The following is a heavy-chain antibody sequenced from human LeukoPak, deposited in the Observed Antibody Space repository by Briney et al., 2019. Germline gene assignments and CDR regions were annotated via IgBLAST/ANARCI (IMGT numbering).Heavy chain of an antibody. V-gene: IGHV3-21*01. CDR1: GFTFSSYS. CDR3: ARGLRFGELTWFDH. J-gene: IGHJ5*02. Sequence: GGSLRLSCAASGFTFSSYSMNWVRQAPGKGLEGGSSISRSSSYIYYADSVKGRFTISRDNAKNSMYLQMNSLRGEDTAVYYCARGLRFGELTWFDHWGQGTLVTVSS. CDR2: ISRSSSYI. D-gene: IGHD3-10*01.